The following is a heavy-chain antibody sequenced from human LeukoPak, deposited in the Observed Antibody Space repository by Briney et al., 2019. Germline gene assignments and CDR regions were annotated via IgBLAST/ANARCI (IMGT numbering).Heavy chain of an antibody. CDR3: ARQTYGDYYFDY. V-gene: IGHV1-2*02. J-gene: IGHJ4*02. CDR1: GYTFTCYY. CDR2: INPNSGGT. D-gene: IGHD4-17*01. Sequence: GASVKVSCKASGYTFTCYYMHWVRQAPGQGLEWMGWINPNSGGTNYAEKFQGRVTMTRDTSISTAYMELSRLRSDDTAVYYCARQTYGDYYFDYWGQGTLVTVSS.